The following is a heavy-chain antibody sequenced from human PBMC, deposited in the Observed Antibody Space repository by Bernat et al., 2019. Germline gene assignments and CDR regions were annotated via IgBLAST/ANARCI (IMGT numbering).Heavy chain of an antibody. CDR2: INHSGST. V-gene: IGHV4-34*02. Sequence: QVQLQQWGAGLLKPSETLSLTCAVSDGAFSTYYWGWIRQPPGKGLEWIGEINHSGSTNYNPSLKSRVTMSVDTSRNRFSLKLSCVTAADSAIYFCARGGVDNSNYGGLFDSWGQGTLLIVSS. CDR3: ARGGVDNSNYGGLFDS. D-gene: IGHD4-4*01. J-gene: IGHJ4*02. CDR1: DGAFSTYY.